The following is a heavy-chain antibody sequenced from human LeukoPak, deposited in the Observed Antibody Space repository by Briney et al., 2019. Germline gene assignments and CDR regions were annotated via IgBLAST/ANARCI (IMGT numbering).Heavy chain of an antibody. J-gene: IGHJ6*03. CDR1: GFTFNNYN. Sequence: PGGSLRLSCAASGFTFNNYNMNWVRQTPGKGLEWVSSITRDSIYTFYADSVRGRFTISRDNAKNSLSLQMNSLRAEDTAVYYCARDPYNGYYGDDYYYYMDVWGKGTTVTVSS. V-gene: IGHV3-21*01. CDR2: ITRDSIYT. CDR3: ARDPYNGYYGDDYYYYMDV. D-gene: IGHD3-3*01.